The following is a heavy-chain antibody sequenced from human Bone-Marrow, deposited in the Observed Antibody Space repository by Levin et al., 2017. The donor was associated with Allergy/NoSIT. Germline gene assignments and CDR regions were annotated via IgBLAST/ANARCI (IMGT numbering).Heavy chain of an antibody. V-gene: IGHV3-74*01. J-gene: IGHJ2*01. CDR2: ISADGSRA. Sequence: GGGPVWVSRISADGSRAYYADSVEGRFTISRDNAENTLYLQMDSLRAEDTAVYYCARDPGSASHDWYFDLWGRGTLVTVSS. D-gene: IGHD6-25*01. CDR3: ARDPGSASHDWYFDL.